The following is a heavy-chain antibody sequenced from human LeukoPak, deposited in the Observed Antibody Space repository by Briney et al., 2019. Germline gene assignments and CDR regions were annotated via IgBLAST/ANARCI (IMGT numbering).Heavy chain of an antibody. Sequence: GXSLRLSCAASGFTFDDYGMSWVRQAPGKGLEWVSGINLNFGSTGYAASVNARFTISTHNAKNSLYLQMNSLRAEDTALYYCAKVNYDILTGYSWGGDYWGQGTLVTVSS. CDR1: GFTFDDYG. J-gene: IGHJ4*02. CDR3: AKVNYDILTGYSWGGDY. D-gene: IGHD3-9*01. V-gene: IGHV3-20*04. CDR2: INLNFGST.